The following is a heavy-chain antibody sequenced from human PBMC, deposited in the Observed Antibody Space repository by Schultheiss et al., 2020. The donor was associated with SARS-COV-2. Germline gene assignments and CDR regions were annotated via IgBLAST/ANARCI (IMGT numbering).Heavy chain of an antibody. V-gene: IGHV3-7*03. J-gene: IGHJ4*02. Sequence: GGSLRLSCAASGFTFSSYWMSWVRQAPGKGLEWVANIKQDGSEKYYVDSVKGRFTISRDNAKNSLYLQMNSLRAEDTAVYYCAKDDLYSSGLADSWGQGTLVTVSS. CDR1: GFTFSSYW. CDR3: AKDDLYSSGLADS. D-gene: IGHD6-25*01. CDR2: IKQDGSEK.